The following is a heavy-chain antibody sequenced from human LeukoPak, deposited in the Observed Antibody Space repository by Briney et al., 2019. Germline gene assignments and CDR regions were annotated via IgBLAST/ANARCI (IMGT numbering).Heavy chain of an antibody. V-gene: IGHV4-34*01. D-gene: IGHD3-22*01. CDR1: GGSFSGYY. J-gene: IGHJ4*02. Sequence: SETLSLTCAVYGGSFSGYYWGWIRQPPGKVLGWIGEINHSGSTNYKPSLKSRVTISVDTSKNQFSLKLSSVTAADTAVYYCARARYYYESSGYCFDYWGQGTLVTVSS. CDR3: ARARYYYESSGYCFDY. CDR2: INHSGST.